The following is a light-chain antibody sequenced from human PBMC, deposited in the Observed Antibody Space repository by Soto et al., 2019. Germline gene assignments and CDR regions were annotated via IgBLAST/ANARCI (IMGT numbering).Light chain of an antibody. CDR3: QQRNDWQVT. V-gene: IGKV1-5*01. CDR2: AAS. J-gene: IGKJ5*01. CDR1: QSISNW. Sequence: DIQMTQSPSTLSASVGDRVTITCRASQSISNWLAWYQQKPGKAPNLLIYAASSLQSGVPSRFSGSGSGTDFTLTISSLEPDDFAVYYCQQRNDWQVTFGQGTRLE.